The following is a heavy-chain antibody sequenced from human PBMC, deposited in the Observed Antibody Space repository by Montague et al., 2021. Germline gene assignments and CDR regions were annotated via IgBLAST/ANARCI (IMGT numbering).Heavy chain of an antibody. J-gene: IGHJ5*02. CDR1: GGSTRSSIYY. D-gene: IGHD6-13*01. CDR2: IYYSGST. V-gene: IGHV4-39*07. Sequence: SETLSLTCTVSGGSTRSSIYYWAWIRQPPGEGLEWIGSIYYSGSTYYNTSLRNRVIMSVDTSKNQFSLKLSSVTAADTAIYYCARVFSSWYVGWFDPWGQGTLVTVSS. CDR3: ARVFSSWYVGWFDP.